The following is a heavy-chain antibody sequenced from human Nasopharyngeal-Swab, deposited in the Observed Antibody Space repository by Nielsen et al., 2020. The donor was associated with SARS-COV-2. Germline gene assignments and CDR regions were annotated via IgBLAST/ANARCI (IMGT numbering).Heavy chain of an antibody. CDR2: VKQDGTEK. D-gene: IGHD2/OR15-2a*01. J-gene: IGHJ4*02. CDR3: ARDEILDY. V-gene: IGHV3-7*01. Sequence: GGSLRLSCEASGLTFSPYWMTWVRQAPGKGLEWVANVKQDGTEKYFVDSVKGRFTISRDNAKNSLYLHMNSLRAEDTAVYYCARDEILDYWGQGTLVTVSS. CDR1: GLTFSPYW.